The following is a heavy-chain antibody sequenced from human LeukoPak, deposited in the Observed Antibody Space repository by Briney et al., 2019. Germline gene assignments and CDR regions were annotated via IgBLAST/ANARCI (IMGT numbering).Heavy chain of an antibody. CDR3: ARGRGYRDYDRPLDY. J-gene: IGHJ4*02. CDR1: GFTVSSNY. V-gene: IGHV3-53*01. CDR2: ITSGGNT. D-gene: IGHD5-12*01. Sequence: GGSLRLSCAASGFTVSSNYMNWVRQAPGKGLEWVLVITSGGNTYYADSVKGRFTTSRDNSKNTLYVQMNSLRAEDTAIYYCARGRGYRDYDRPLDYWGQGTLVTVSS.